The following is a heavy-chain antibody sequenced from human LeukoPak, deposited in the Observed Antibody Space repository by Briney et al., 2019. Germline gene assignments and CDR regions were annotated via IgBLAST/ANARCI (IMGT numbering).Heavy chain of an antibody. V-gene: IGHV4-34*01. J-gene: IGHJ6*03. D-gene: IGHD2-2*01. CDR2: INHSGST. Sequence: SETLSLTCAVYGGSFSGYYWSWIRQPPGKGLEWIGEINHSGSTNYNPSLKSRVTISVDTSKNQFSLKLSSVTAADTAVYYCARVVPAANYYYMDVWGKGTTVTISS. CDR3: ARVVPAANYYYMDV. CDR1: GGSFSGYY.